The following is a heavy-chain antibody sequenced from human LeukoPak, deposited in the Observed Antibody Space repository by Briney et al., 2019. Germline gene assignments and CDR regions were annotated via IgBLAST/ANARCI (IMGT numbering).Heavy chain of an antibody. V-gene: IGHV1-69*04. Sequence: GASVKVSRKASGSIFSNYAITWVRQAPGQGLEWMGRIIPMLGVANNAENFQDRVTINADKSTNTMYMELSSLRSEDTAVYYCATDTDGDIVVVPAATGAFDIWGQGTMVTVSS. CDR2: IIPMLGVA. D-gene: IGHD2-2*01. J-gene: IGHJ3*02. CDR1: GSIFSNYA. CDR3: ATDTDGDIVVVPAATGAFDI.